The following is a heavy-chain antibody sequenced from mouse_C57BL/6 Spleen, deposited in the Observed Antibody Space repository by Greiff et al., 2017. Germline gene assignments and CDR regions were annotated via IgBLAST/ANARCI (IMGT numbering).Heavy chain of an antibody. CDR3: TRGGNYGPFAD. CDR1: GFTFSSYA. D-gene: IGHD1-1*01. CDR2: ISSGGDYI. Sequence: EVQLVESGEGLVKPGGSLKLSCAASGFTFSSYAMSWVRQTPEKGLEWVAYISSGGDYIYYADTVKGRFTISRDNARNTLYLQMSSLKSEDTAMYYCTRGGNYGPFADWGKGTLVTVSA. V-gene: IGHV5-9-1*02. J-gene: IGHJ3*01.